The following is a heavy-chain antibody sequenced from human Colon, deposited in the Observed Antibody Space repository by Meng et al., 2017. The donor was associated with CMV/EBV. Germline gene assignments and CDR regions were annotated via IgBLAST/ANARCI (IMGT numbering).Heavy chain of an antibody. CDR2: VCYNGIT. CDR1: VGSMSSNC. J-gene: IGHJ1*01. V-gene: IGHV4-59*01. D-gene: IGHD6-13*01. CDR3: ALRGLAAGTFQH. Sequence: QGQLQEAGPGLVKPSETLSLTCAVSVGSMSSNCWSWIRQPPGKGLEWIGYVCYNGITDYNPSLKSRVTISGETSKNQFSLQVSSVTAADTAMYYCALRGLAAGTFQHWGQGALVTVSS.